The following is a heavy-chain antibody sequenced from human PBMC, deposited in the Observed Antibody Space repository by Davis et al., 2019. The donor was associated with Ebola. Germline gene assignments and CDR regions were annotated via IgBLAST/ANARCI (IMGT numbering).Heavy chain of an antibody. J-gene: IGHJ4*02. Sequence: PGGSLRLSCAASGFTFSSYSMNWARQAPGKGLEWVSSISSSSSYIYYADSVKGRFTISRDNAKNSLYLQMNSLRAEDTAVYYCARHFSSAIVVAYWGQGTLVTVSS. CDR2: ISSSSSYI. CDR1: GFTFSSYS. CDR3: ARHFSSAIVVAY. D-gene: IGHD3-16*02. V-gene: IGHV3-21*01.